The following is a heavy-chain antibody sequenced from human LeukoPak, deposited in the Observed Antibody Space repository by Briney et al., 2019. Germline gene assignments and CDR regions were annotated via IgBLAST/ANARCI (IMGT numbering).Heavy chain of an antibody. CDR3: ARNYDSSGYTAFGY. Sequence: SETLSLTCTVSGGSINSYYWRWIRQPPGKGLEWIWHIDSSGSTNYNPSLKSRATISVDTSKNQFSLKLSSVTAADTAVYYCARNYDSSGYTAFGYWGRGTLVTVSS. CDR2: IDSSGST. CDR1: GGSINSYY. J-gene: IGHJ4*02. V-gene: IGHV4-59*01. D-gene: IGHD3-22*01.